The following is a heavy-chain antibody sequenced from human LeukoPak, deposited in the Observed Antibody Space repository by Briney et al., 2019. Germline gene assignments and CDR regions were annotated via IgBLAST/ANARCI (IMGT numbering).Heavy chain of an antibody. CDR3: AREVVVVPAAKYAFDI. CDR2: ISYDGSNK. J-gene: IGHJ3*02. Sequence: GGSLRLSCAASGFTFSSYAMHWVRQAPGKGLEWVAVISYDGSNKYYADSVKGRFTISRDNSKNTLYLQMNSLRAEDTAVYYCAREVVVVPAAKYAFDIWGQGTMVTVSS. D-gene: IGHD2-2*01. CDR1: GFTFSSYA. V-gene: IGHV3-30-3*01.